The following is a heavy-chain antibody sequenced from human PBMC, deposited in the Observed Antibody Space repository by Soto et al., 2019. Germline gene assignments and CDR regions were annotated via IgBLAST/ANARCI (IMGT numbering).Heavy chain of an antibody. J-gene: IGHJ4*02. CDR3: ERTRYSSGWDFDY. CDR2: IFSNDEK. Sequence: QVTLKESGPVLVKPTETLTLTCTVSGFSLSNARMGVSWIRQPPGKALEWLAHIFSNDEKSYSTSLKIRLTISKDPSKSQVVLTMTNMDPVDTATYYCERTRYSSGWDFDYWGQGTLVTVSS. CDR1: GFSLSNARMG. D-gene: IGHD6-19*01. V-gene: IGHV2-26*01.